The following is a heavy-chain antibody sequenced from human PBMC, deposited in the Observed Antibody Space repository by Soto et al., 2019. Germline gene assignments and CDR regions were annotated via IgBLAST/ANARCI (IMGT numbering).Heavy chain of an antibody. D-gene: IGHD6-19*01. CDR2: ISAYNGNT. CDR1: GYTFTSYG. CDR3: ARDRDSSSGWYRYNWFDP. Sequence: VASVKVSCKASGYTFTSYGISWVRQAPGQGLEWMGWISAYNGNTNYAQKLQGRVTMTTDTSTSTAYMELRSLRSDDTAVYYCARDRDSSSGWYRYNWFDPWGQGTLVTVSS. J-gene: IGHJ5*02. V-gene: IGHV1-18*04.